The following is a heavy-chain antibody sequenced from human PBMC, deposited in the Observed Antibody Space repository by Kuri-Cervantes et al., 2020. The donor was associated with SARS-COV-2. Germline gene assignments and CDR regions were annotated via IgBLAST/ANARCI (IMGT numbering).Heavy chain of an antibody. V-gene: IGHV4-39*01. CDR1: GGSISSSSYY. Sequence: SETLSLTCTVSGGSISSSSYYWGWIRQPPGKGLEWIGSIYYSGSTNYNPSLKSRVTISVDTSKNQFSLKLSSVTAADTAVYYCASIEWELLSYFDYWGQGTLVTVSS. CDR2: IYYSGST. J-gene: IGHJ4*02. D-gene: IGHD1-26*01. CDR3: ASIEWELLSYFDY.